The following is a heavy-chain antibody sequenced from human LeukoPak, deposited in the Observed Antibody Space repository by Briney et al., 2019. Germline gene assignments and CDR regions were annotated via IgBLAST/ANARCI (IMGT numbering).Heavy chain of an antibody. D-gene: IGHD3-16*01. Sequence: GGSLRLYCAASGFTVSSNYMSWVRQAPGKGLEWVSLIYSGGSTYYADSVKGRFTISRDNSKNTLYLQMNSLRAEDTAVYFCASALWGSSHWGQGTLVTVSS. J-gene: IGHJ4*02. CDR1: GFTVSSNY. V-gene: IGHV3-53*01. CDR2: IYSGGST. CDR3: ASALWGSSH.